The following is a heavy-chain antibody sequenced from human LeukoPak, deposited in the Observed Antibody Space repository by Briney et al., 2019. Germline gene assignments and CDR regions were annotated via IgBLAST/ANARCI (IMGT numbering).Heavy chain of an antibody. J-gene: IGHJ4*02. Sequence: GASVKVSCKASGYTFTSYDINWVRQATGQGLEWMGWMNPNSGNTGYAQKFQGRVTITRNTSISTAYMELSRLRSDDTAVYYCARDHTGYSSGWYDYWGQGTLVTVSS. CDR3: ARDHTGYSSGWYDY. CDR2: MNPNSGNT. V-gene: IGHV1-8*03. CDR1: GYTFTSYD. D-gene: IGHD6-19*01.